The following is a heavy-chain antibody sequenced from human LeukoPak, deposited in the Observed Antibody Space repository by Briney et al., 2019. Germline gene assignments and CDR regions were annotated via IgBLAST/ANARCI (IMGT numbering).Heavy chain of an antibody. CDR3: ARGNRRERFDY. V-gene: IGHV4-30-4*01. D-gene: IGHD1-26*01. CDR2: IYYSGST. Sequence: PSETLSLTCTVSGGSISSGDYYWSWIRQPPGKGLEWIGYIYYSGSTYYNPSLKSRVTISVDTSKNQFSLKLSSVTAADTAVYYCARGNRRERFDYWGQGTLVTVSS. J-gene: IGHJ4*02. CDR1: GGSISSGDYY.